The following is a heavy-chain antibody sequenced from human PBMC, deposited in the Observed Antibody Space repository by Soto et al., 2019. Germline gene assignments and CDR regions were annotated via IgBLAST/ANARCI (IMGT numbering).Heavy chain of an antibody. Sequence: VESLTTSCKGYGYTFTEYWIVWVLQMPGKGLELIGLIYPGDSDTRYSPSFQGRVTISSDKSISTAFLQWSSLRASDTAMYYCASQKTVIRGPLSSNWFDPWGQGTLVTVSS. V-gene: IGHV5-51*01. D-gene: IGHD1-1*01. J-gene: IGHJ5*02. CDR1: GYTFTEYW. CDR3: ASQKTVIRGPLSSNWFDP. CDR2: IYPGDSDT.